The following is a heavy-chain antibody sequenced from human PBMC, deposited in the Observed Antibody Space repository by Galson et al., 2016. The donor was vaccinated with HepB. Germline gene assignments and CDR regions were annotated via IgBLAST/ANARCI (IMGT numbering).Heavy chain of an antibody. V-gene: IGHV1-69*13. D-gene: IGHD1-26*01. Sequence: SVKVSCKASGGTFRYYVFSWVRQAPGQGLEWMGGIRPMYATPNYAQKFHGRITITADDSTSTAYMELSSLRSDDTAVYYCTRDKGGTYRFDHWGQGTLVTVSS. CDR2: IRPMYATP. J-gene: IGHJ4*02. CDR1: GGTFRYYV. CDR3: TRDKGGTYRFDH.